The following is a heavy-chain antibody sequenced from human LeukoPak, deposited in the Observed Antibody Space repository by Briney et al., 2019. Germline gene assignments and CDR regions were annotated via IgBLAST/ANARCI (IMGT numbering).Heavy chain of an antibody. Sequence: GASVKVSCKASGYTFTSYYMHWVRQAPGQGLEWMGIINPSGGSTSYAQKFQGRVTMTTDTSTSTAYMELRSLRSDDTAVYYCARDRIDQTYYGQEDYWGQGTLVTVSS. CDR3: ARDRIDQTYYGQEDY. CDR2: INPSGGST. V-gene: IGHV1-46*01. D-gene: IGHD3-10*01. J-gene: IGHJ4*02. CDR1: GYTFTSYY.